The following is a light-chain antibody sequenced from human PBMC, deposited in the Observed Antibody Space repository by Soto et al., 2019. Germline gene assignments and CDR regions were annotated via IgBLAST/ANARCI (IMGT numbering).Light chain of an antibody. V-gene: IGKV3-20*01. CDR2: GAS. J-gene: IGKJ4*01. Sequence: EIVLTQSAGTLSLSPGERATLSCRSSQRAYSSYLAWYQQNNGQAPRLLIYGASNRATGIPDRFSGSRYGTDFTLTISGLEAEDFAVYYCQQYGTSLFTFGGGTKVDIK. CDR3: QQYGTSLFT. CDR1: QRAYSSY.